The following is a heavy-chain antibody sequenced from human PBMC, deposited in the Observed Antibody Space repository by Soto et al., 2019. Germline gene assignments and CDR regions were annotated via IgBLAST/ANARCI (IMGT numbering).Heavy chain of an antibody. CDR1: GLSFSSDS. D-gene: IGHD2-15*01. CDR3: ARGLGYCTVGSCSGAFAM. J-gene: IGHJ3*02. V-gene: IGHV3-21*01. Sequence: EVQLVESGGGLVKPGGSLRLAFTASGLSFSSDSMNWVRQAPGKGLEWVSSLSGSSSYIYYADSVKGRCTISRDNAKNSVYLQMNSLRAEDTAVYYCARGLGYCTVGSCSGAFAMWGHGTMVTVSS. CDR2: LSGSSSYI.